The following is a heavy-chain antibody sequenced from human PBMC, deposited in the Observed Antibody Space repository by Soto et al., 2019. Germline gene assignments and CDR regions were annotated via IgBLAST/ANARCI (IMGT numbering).Heavy chain of an antibody. Sequence: QVTVKESGPVLVKPTETLTLTCTVSGFSLSNAGLGVSWIRQPPGKALEWLAHIFSKDEKSYSTSLKSRLTISKDTSKSQVVLIMTNMDHVDTATYYCASTYSSSWYWFDPWGQGTLVTVSS. CDR2: IFSKDEK. CDR1: GFSLSNAGLG. J-gene: IGHJ5*02. D-gene: IGHD6-13*01. V-gene: IGHV2-26*04. CDR3: ASTYSSSWYWFDP.